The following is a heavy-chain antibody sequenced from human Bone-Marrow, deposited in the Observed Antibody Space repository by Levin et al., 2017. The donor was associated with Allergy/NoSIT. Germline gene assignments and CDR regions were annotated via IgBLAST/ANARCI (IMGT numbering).Heavy chain of an antibody. D-gene: IGHD1-14*01. J-gene: IGHJ4*02. CDR2: IKQDGNEK. Sequence: GGSLRLSCAASGFTFGNYWMSWVRQAPGKGLEWVANIKQDGNEKYYVDSVKGRFTISRDNAKNSLYLQMNSLRAEDTAAYYCAREWAHTGDWVDYWGQGTLVTVSS. CDR1: GFTFGNYW. CDR3: AREWAHTGDWVDY. V-gene: IGHV3-7*01.